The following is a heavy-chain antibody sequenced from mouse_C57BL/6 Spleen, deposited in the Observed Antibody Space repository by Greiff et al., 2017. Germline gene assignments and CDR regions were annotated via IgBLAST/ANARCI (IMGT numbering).Heavy chain of an antibody. J-gene: IGHJ1*03. D-gene: IGHD1-1*01. V-gene: IGHV14-1*01. CDR2: IDPEDGDT. CDR1: GFNIKDYY. Sequence: VHVKQSGAELVRPGASVKLSCTASGFNIKDYYMHWVKQRPEQGLEWIGRIDPEDGDTEYAPKFQGKATMTADTSSNTAYLQLSSLTSEDTAVYYCTTCGTTDWYFDVWGTGTTVTVSS. CDR3: TTCGTTDWYFDV.